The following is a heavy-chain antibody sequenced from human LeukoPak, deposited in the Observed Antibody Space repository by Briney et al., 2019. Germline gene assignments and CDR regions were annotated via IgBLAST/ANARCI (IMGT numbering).Heavy chain of an antibody. CDR3: AKEPHSSGWYWRWSD. D-gene: IGHD6-19*01. V-gene: IGHV1-69*04. J-gene: IGHJ4*02. CDR2: IIPILGIA. Sequence: GASVKVSCKASGGTFSSYAISWVRQAPGQGLEWMGRIIPILGIANYAQKFQGRVTITADKSTSTAYMELSSLRSEDTAVYYCAKEPHSSGWYWRWSDWGQGTLVTVSS. CDR1: GGTFSSYA.